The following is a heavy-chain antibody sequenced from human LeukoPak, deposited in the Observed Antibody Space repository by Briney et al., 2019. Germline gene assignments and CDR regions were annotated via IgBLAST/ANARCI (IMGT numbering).Heavy chain of an antibody. Sequence: TGGSLRLSCTAFGFTFNDYWMQWVRQAPGKGLEWVANINYDGSAKYYVDSVKGRFTISRDNAKRSLYLQMNSLRVDDTAVYFCTRGDPDFWGQGTLVTVSS. CDR1: GFTFNDYW. CDR3: TRGDPDF. J-gene: IGHJ4*02. D-gene: IGHD3-3*01. CDR2: INYDGSAK. V-gene: IGHV3-7*01.